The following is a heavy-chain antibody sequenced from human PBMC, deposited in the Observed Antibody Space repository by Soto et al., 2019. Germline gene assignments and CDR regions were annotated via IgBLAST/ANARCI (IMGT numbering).Heavy chain of an antibody. CDR1: GFTFSTHA. CDR3: ARDQTGITTTGGGRIDH. J-gene: IGHJ4*02. Sequence: QVQLVESGGGVVQPGRSLRLSCAASGFTFSTHAMHWVRQAPRKGLECVAIVSFDGSNKYYADSVKGRFTISRDNSKNTRYLQMSGLTPEDTAVYYCARDQTGITTTGGGRIDHWGQGTLVTVSS. V-gene: IGHV3-30-3*01. D-gene: IGHD1-20*01. CDR2: VSFDGSNK.